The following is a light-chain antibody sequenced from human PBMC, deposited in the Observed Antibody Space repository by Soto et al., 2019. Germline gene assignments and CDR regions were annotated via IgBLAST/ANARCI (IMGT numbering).Light chain of an antibody. CDR2: QIS. CDR1: QSLVYSDGNTY. Sequence: DVVLTQTPLSSPVTLGQPASISCRSSQSLVYSDGNTYLSWLQQRPGQPPRLLIYQISNRFSGVPVRFSGSGAGPDFTLKISRVEAEDVGVYYCMQFAHFPRTFGQGTKLEI. CDR3: MQFAHFPRT. J-gene: IGKJ1*01. V-gene: IGKV2-24*01.